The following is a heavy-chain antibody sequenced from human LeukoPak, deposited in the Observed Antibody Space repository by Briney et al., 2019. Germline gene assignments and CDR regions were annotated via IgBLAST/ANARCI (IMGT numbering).Heavy chain of an antibody. Sequence: PSETLSLTCAVYGGSFSGYYWSWIRQPPGKGLEWIGEINHSGSTNYNPSLKSRVTISVGTSKNQFSLKLSSVTAADTAVYYCARGDYYGSGYYYYGMDVWGKGTTVTVSS. J-gene: IGHJ6*04. D-gene: IGHD3-10*01. V-gene: IGHV4-34*01. CDR1: GGSFSGYY. CDR3: ARGDYYGSGYYYYGMDV. CDR2: INHSGST.